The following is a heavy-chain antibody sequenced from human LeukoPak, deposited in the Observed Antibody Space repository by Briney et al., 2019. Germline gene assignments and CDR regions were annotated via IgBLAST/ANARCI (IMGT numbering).Heavy chain of an antibody. Sequence: SETLSLTCTVSGGSISSYYWSWIRQPAGKGLEWIGRIYTSGSANYNPSLKSRVTMSVDTSKNQFSLKLSSVTAADTAVYYCARQYYYDSSGYSKSDAFDIWGQGTMVTVSS. CDR1: GGSISSYY. J-gene: IGHJ3*02. D-gene: IGHD3-22*01. CDR3: ARQYYYDSSGYSKSDAFDI. V-gene: IGHV4-4*07. CDR2: IYTSGSA.